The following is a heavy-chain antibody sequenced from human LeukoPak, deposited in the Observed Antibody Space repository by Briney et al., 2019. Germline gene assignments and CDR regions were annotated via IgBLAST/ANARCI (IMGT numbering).Heavy chain of an antibody. V-gene: IGHV4-31*03. D-gene: IGHD3-22*01. CDR1: GDSISSGNYY. Sequence: TLSLTCTVSGDSISSGNYYWSWIRQHPGKGLEWIGYIYFSGSTYYNPSLKSRITISVDTSKNQFSLKLSSVTAADTVVYYCARGGYYDGSGYYALIDYWGQGTLVTVSS. CDR3: ARGGYYDGSGYYALIDY. J-gene: IGHJ4*02. CDR2: IYFSGST.